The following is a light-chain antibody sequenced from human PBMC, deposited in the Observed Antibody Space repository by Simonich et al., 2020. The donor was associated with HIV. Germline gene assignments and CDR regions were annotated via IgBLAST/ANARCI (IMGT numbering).Light chain of an antibody. J-gene: IGKJ1*01. Sequence: DIQMTQSPSTLSASVGDRVTITCRASQSISSWLAWYQQKPGKAPSLLIYKASRLESGVPSRFSGSGSGTEFTLTISSLQPDDFATYYCQQYNSYCTFGQGTKVEIK. CDR1: QSISSW. CDR2: KAS. V-gene: IGKV1-5*03. CDR3: QQYNSYCT.